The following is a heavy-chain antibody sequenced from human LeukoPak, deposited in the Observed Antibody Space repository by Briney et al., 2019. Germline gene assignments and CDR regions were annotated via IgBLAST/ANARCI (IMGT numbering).Heavy chain of an antibody. CDR3: ARDYTVTAYYYYYGMDV. V-gene: IGHV1-2*06. J-gene: IGHJ6*02. Sequence: ASVTVSCTASGYTFTGYYMHWVRQAPGQGLEWMGRINPNSGGTNYAQKFQGRVTMTRDTSISTAYMELSRLRSDDTAVYYCARDYTVTAYYYYYGMDVWGQGTTVTVSS. D-gene: IGHD4-11*01. CDR2: INPNSGGT. CDR1: GYTFTGYY.